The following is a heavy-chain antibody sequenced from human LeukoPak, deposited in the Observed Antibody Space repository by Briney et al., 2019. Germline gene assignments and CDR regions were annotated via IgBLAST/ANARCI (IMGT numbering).Heavy chain of an antibody. CDR3: ARVGLGKDTAFDI. CDR2: INSNGGDT. CDR1: GYAFTGHY. Sequence: VASVKVSCKTSGYAFTGHYIHWVRQAPGQGLEWLGWINSNGGDTKYEEKFQGRVTMTRDTSITTVYMDLTRLTSDDAAVYYCARVGLGKDTAFDIWGQGTMVTVSS. V-gene: IGHV1-2*02. J-gene: IGHJ3*02. D-gene: IGHD2-15*01.